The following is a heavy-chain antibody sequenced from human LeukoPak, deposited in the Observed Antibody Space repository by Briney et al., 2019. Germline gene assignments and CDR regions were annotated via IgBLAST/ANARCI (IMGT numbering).Heavy chain of an antibody. CDR2: IYYSEST. J-gene: IGHJ5*02. Sequence: SETLSLTCTVSGGSVSSYYWSWIRQPPGKGLEWIGYIYYSESTNYNPSLKSRVTISVDTSKNQFSLKLSSVTAADTAVYYCARRSGFGELSGWFDPWGQGTLVTVSS. CDR3: ARRSGFGELSGWFDP. CDR1: GGSVSSYY. V-gene: IGHV4-59*08. D-gene: IGHD3-10*01.